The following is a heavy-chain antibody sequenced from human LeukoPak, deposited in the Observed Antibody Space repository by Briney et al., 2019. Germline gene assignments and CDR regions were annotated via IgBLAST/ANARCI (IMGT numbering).Heavy chain of an antibody. CDR1: GGSFSGYY. Sequence: SETLSLTCAVYGGSFSGYYWSWIRHPPGKGLELIGEINHSGSTNYNPSLKSRVTISVDTSKNQFSLKLSSVTAADTAVYYCTRARTMVRGVIIVYYYYGMDVWGQGTTVTVSS. CDR2: INHSGST. V-gene: IGHV4-34*01. D-gene: IGHD3-10*01. CDR3: TRARTMVRGVIIVYYYYGMDV. J-gene: IGHJ6*02.